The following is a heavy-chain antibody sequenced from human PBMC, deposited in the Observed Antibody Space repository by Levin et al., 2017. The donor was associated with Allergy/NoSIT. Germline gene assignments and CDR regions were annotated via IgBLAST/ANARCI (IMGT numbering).Heavy chain of an antibody. V-gene: IGHV3-48*01. Sequence: GGSLRLSCAASGFTFSSYSMNWVRQAPGKGLEWVSYISSSSSTIYYADSVKGRFTISRDNAKNSLYLQMNSLRAEDTAVYYCARDNGSSWYGYFDYWGQGTLVTVSS. D-gene: IGHD6-13*01. CDR2: ISSSSSTI. J-gene: IGHJ4*02. CDR3: ARDNGSSWYGYFDY. CDR1: GFTFSSYS.